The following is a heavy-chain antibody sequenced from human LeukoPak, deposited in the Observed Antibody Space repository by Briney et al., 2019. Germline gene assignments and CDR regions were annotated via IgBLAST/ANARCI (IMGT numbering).Heavy chain of an antibody. CDR1: GYSISSGYY. CDR3: ARVQGSDIAVVPVNWFDP. D-gene: IGHD2-2*01. V-gene: IGHV4-38-2*01. J-gene: IGHJ5*02. Sequence: PSETLSLTCAVSGYSISSGYYWGWIRQPPGKGLEWIGSIYHSGSTYYNPSLKSRVTISVDTSKNQFSLKLSSVTAADTAVYYCARVQGSDIAVVPVNWFDPWGQGTLVTVSS. CDR2: IYHSGST.